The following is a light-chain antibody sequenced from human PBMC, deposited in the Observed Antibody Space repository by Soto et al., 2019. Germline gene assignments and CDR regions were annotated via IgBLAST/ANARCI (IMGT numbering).Light chain of an antibody. Sequence: DIQMTQSPSSLSASVGDRVTITCQASQDISNYLNWYQQKLGKAPKLLIYDASNLETGVPSRFSGSVSGTDFTFTISRLQPEDIGTYYCHQYDSLPFTFGPGTRVDI. CDR1: QDISNY. CDR3: HQYDSLPFT. CDR2: DAS. J-gene: IGKJ3*01. V-gene: IGKV1-33*01.